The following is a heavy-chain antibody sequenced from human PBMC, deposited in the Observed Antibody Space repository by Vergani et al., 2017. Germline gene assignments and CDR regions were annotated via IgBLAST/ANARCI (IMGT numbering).Heavy chain of an antibody. CDR1: GFTFSSYG. Sequence: QVQLVESGGGVVQPGGSLRLSCAASGFTFSSYGMHWVRQAPGKGLEWVAFIRYDGSNKYYADSVKGRFTISRDNSKNTLYLQMNSLRAEDTAVYYCARGPRRYFDWLGHQPRLDYWGQGTLVTVSS. CDR3: ARGPRRYFDWLGHQPRLDY. CDR2: IRYDGSNK. J-gene: IGHJ4*02. D-gene: IGHD3-9*01. V-gene: IGHV3-30*02.